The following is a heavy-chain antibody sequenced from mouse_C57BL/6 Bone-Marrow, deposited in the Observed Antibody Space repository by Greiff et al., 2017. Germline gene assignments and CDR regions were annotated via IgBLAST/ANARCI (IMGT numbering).Heavy chain of an antibody. CDR2: IDPSDSYT. J-gene: IGHJ3*01. V-gene: IGHV1-69*01. Sequence: QVQLQQPGAELVMPGASVKLSCKASGYTFTSYWMHWVKQRPGQGLEWIGEIDPSDSYTNYNQKYKGKSTLTVDKYSSTAYMQLSRLTSEDSAVYYCARERVTTVDFAYWSQGTLVTVSA. D-gene: IGHD1-1*01. CDR1: GYTFTSYW. CDR3: ARERVTTVDFAY.